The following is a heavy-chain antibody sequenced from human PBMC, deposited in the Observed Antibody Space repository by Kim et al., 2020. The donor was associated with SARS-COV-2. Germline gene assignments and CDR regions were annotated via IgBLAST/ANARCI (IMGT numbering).Heavy chain of an antibody. V-gene: IGHV4-4*02. CDR1: GGSISSSNW. CDR2: IYHSGST. Sequence: SETLSLTCAVSGGSISSSNWWSWVRPPPGKGLEWIGEIYHSGSTNYNPSLKSRVTISVDKSKNQFSLKLSSVTAADTAVYYCARGVRITIFGVVTYFDYWGQGTLVTVSS. D-gene: IGHD3-3*01. J-gene: IGHJ4*02. CDR3: ARGVRITIFGVVTYFDY.